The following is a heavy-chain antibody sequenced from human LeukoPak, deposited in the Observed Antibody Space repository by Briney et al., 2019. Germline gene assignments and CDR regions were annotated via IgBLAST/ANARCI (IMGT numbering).Heavy chain of an antibody. D-gene: IGHD1-20*01. CDR1: GGSNY. J-gene: IGHJ5*02. CDR2: IHYSGSP. CDR3: ARHSNWNGGVDWFDP. Sequence: SETLSLTCTVSGGSNYWSWIRQPPGKGLEWIGYIHYSGSPNYNPSLKSRLTISIDTSKNQFSLKLNSVTAADTAVYYCARHSNWNGGVDWFDPWGQGTQVTVSS. V-gene: IGHV4-59*08.